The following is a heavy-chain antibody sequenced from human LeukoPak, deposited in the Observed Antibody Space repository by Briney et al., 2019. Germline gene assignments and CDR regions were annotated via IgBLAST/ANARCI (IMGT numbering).Heavy chain of an antibody. D-gene: IGHD3-16*01. V-gene: IGHV3-23*01. CDR3: AKLGGQEVYNYHVGV. CDR2: ISGSGGST. J-gene: IGHJ6*03. Sequence: GGSLRLSCAASGFTFSSYAMSWVRQAPGKGLEWVSAISGSGGSTYYADSVKGRFTISRDNSKNTLYLQMNSLRAEDTAVYYCAKLGGQEVYNYHVGVWGKGTTVAVSS. CDR1: GFTFSSYA.